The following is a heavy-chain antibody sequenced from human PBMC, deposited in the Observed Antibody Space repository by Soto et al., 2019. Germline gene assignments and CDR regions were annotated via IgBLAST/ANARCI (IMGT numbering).Heavy chain of an antibody. V-gene: IGHV3-53*01. Sequence: LRLSCAASGFTVSSNYMSWVRQAPGKGLEWVSVIYSGGSTYYADSVKGRFTISRDNSKNTLYLQMNSLRAEDTAVYYCARDQGIVVVPAAIGAFDIWGQGTMVTVSS. D-gene: IGHD2-2*01. J-gene: IGHJ3*02. CDR2: IYSGGST. CDR1: GFTVSSNY. CDR3: ARDQGIVVVPAAIGAFDI.